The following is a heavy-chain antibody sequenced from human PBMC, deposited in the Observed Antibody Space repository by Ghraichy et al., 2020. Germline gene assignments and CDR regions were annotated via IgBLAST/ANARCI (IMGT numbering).Heavy chain of an antibody. V-gene: IGHV1-69*13. D-gene: IGHD3-9*01. CDR3: PRYDILTGPHHYYYYGMDV. Sequence: SVKVSCKASGGTFSSYAISWVRQAPGQGLEWMGGIIPIFGTANYAQKFQGRVTITADESTSTAYMELSSLRSEDTAVYYCPRYDILTGPHHYYYYGMDVWGQGTTVTVSS. CDR2: IIPIFGTA. CDR1: GGTFSSYA. J-gene: IGHJ6*02.